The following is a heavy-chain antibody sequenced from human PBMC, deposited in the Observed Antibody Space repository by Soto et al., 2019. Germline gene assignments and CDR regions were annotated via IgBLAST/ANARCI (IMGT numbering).Heavy chain of an antibody. CDR2: TYYRSKWYN. D-gene: IGHD2-2*01. CDR1: GDSVSSNSAA. Sequence: SQTLSLTCAISGDSVSSNSAAWDWIRQSPSRGLEWLGRTYYRSKWYNDYAVSVKSRITINPDTSKNQFSLQLNSVTAEDTAVYYCARNPAYCSGTNCYVRWFDPWGQGTLVTGSS. CDR3: ARNPAYCSGTNCYVRWFDP. J-gene: IGHJ5*02. V-gene: IGHV6-1*01.